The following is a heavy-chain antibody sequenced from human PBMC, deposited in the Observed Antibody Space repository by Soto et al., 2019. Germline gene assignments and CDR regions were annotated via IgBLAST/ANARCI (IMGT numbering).Heavy chain of an antibody. Sequence: EVQLLESGGGLVQPGGSLRLSCVGSGITFSNYAMSWVRQAPGKGLEWVSIVSASGRSRYHADSVKGRFTISRDNANNTLYLHMTNLRSEDTAVYYCAKDGNWLDVYYDVWGQGTPVTVSS. CDR1: GITFSNYA. CDR3: AKDGNWLDVYYDV. D-gene: IGHD3-16*01. CDR2: VSASGRSR. J-gene: IGHJ4*02. V-gene: IGHV3-23*01.